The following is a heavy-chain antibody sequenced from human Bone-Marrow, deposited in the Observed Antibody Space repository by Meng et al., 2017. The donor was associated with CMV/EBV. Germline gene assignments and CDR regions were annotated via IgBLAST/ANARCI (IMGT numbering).Heavy chain of an antibody. V-gene: IGHV4-34*01. CDR1: GGSFSGYY. J-gene: IGHJ4*02. D-gene: IGHD3-3*01. Sequence: SETLSLTCAVYGGSFSGYYWSWIRQPPGKGPEWIGEINHSGSTNYNPSLKSRVTISVDTSKNQFSLKLSSVTAADTAVYYCARGYASGYPFWGQGTLVTVSS. CDR2: INHSGST. CDR3: ARGYASGYPF.